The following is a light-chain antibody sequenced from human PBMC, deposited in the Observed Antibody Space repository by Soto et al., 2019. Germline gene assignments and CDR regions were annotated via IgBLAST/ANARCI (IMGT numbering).Light chain of an antibody. V-gene: IGKV1-27*01. CDR3: QKYNTAPLT. CDR2: ATS. Sequence: DVQMTQSPSSLSAFVGDRVTITCRASHGIAPYLAWFQQKPGKVPKLLIYATSTLQSGVPSRFSGSGSGTDFTLTISSLQPEDVATYYCQKYNTAPLTFGGGTKLEIK. J-gene: IGKJ4*01. CDR1: HGIAPY.